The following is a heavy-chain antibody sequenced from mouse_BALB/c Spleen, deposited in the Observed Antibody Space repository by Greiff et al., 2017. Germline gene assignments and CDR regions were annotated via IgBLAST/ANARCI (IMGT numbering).Heavy chain of an antibody. CDR2: ISSGGST. D-gene: IGHD1-1*01. CDR3: ARDYGSSYDY. CDR1: GFTFSSYA. Sequence: DVHLVESGGGLVQPGGSRKLSCAASGFTFSSYAMSWVRQTPEKRLEWVASISSGGSTYYPDSVKGRFTISRDNARNILYLQMSSLRSEDTAMYYCARDYGSSYDYWGQGTTLTVSS. J-gene: IGHJ2*01. V-gene: IGHV5-6-5*01.